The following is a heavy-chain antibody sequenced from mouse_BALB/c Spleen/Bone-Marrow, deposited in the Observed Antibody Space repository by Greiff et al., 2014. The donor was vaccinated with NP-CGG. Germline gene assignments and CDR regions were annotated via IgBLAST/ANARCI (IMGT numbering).Heavy chain of an antibody. Sequence: VQLKESGGGLVKPGGSLKLSCAASGFTFSSYAMSWVRQTPEKRLEWVATISSGGSYTYYADSVKGRFTISRDTAKNTLYLQRSRLRSEDTAIYYCARQDYYGSSPHWYFDVWGAGTTVTVSS. J-gene: IGHJ1*01. CDR3: ARQDYYGSSPHWYFDV. D-gene: IGHD1-1*01. V-gene: IGHV5-9-3*01. CDR1: GFTFSSYA. CDR2: ISSGGSYT.